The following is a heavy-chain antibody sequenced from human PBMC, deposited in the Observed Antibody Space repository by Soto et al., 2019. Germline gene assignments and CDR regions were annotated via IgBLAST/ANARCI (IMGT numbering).Heavy chain of an antibody. J-gene: IGHJ4*02. CDR1: GGAISSGGYY. Sequence: SSETLSLTCTVSGGAISSGGYYWNWIRQLPGKGLEWIGYVYYSGSTYYNPSLESRVTISVDTSTNHFSLKLSSLTAADTAVYFCASSAGTFDYWGQGTQVTVSS. CDR2: VYYSGST. CDR3: ASSAGTFDY. V-gene: IGHV4-31*03. D-gene: IGHD1-1*01.